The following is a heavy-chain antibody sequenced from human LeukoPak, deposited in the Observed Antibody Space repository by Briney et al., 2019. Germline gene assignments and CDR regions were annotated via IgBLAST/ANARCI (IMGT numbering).Heavy chain of an antibody. J-gene: IGHJ4*02. CDR1: GYTFTSYG. V-gene: IGHV1-18*01. Sequence: ASVKVSCKASGYTFTSYGISWVRQAPGQGLEWMGWISAYNGNTNYAQKPQGRVTMTTDTSTSTAYMELRSLRSDDTAVYYCARDRGIVGATEFDYWGQGTLVTVSS. D-gene: IGHD1-26*01. CDR2: ISAYNGNT. CDR3: ARDRGIVGATEFDY.